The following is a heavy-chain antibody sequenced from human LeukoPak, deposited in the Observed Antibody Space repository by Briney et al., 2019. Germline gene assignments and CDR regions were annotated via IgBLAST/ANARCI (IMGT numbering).Heavy chain of an antibody. CDR2: IWYDGSNK. D-gene: IGHD4-11*01. Sequence: GRSLRLSCAASGFTFSSYGMDWVRQAPGKGLEWGAVIWYDGSNKYYADSVKGRFTISRDNSKNTLYLQMNSLRAEDTAVYYCARVMSNYLHYYYYYGMDVWGQGTTVTVSS. J-gene: IGHJ6*02. CDR1: GFTFSSYG. V-gene: IGHV3-33*01. CDR3: ARVMSNYLHYYYYYGMDV.